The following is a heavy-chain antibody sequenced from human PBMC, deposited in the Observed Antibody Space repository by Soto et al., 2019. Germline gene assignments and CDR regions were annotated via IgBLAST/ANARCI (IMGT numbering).Heavy chain of an antibody. J-gene: IGHJ3*02. D-gene: IGHD6-13*01. CDR1: GFTFDTSW. Sequence: GGSLRRSCAASGFTFDTSWMTWVRQAPGKGLEWVADIKPDGSEKSYVDSVEGRFTVSRDNTKNSLYLQMNSLRAEDTAVYFCARSESWAFDIWGQGTMVTVSS. CDR3: ARSESWAFDI. V-gene: IGHV3-7*05. CDR2: IKPDGSEK.